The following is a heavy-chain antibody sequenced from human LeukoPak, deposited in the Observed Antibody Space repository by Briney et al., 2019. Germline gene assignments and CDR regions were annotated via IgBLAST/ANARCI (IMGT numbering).Heavy chain of an antibody. CDR3: ASHSGSYAYFDY. D-gene: IGHD1-26*01. V-gene: IGHV4-4*07. Sequence: SETLSLTCTVSGGSISNYCWSCIRQPAGKGLEWIGRICNSGSTNYNPSLKSRVTMSVDTSKNQFSLKLTSVTAADTAVYYCASHSGSYAYFDYWGQGTLVTVSS. CDR2: ICNSGST. CDR1: GGSISNYC. J-gene: IGHJ4*02.